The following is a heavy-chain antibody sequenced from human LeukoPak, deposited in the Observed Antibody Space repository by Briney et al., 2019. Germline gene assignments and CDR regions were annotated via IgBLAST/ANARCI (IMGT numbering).Heavy chain of an antibody. CDR3: ASLDCSSTSCYGRGGPYFDY. Sequence: PSETLSLTCGVSGGSIDSTNYWSWIRQHPGKGLERIGYIYYSGSTYYNPSLKSRLTISVDTSKNQFSLKLGSVTAADTAVYYCASLDCSSTSCYGRGGPYFDYWGQGTLVTVSS. CDR2: IYYSGST. D-gene: IGHD2-2*01. J-gene: IGHJ4*02. V-gene: IGHV4-31*11. CDR1: GGSIDSTNY.